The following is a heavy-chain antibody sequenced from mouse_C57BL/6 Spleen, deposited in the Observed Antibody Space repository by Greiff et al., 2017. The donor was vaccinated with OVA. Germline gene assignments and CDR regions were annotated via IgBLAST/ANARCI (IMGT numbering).Heavy chain of an antibody. CDR2: IWSGGST. Sequence: QVQLKESGPGLVQPSQSLSITCTVSGFSLTSYGVHWVRQSPGKGLEWLGVIWSGGSTDYNAAFISRLSISKDNSKSQVFFKMNSLQADDTAIYYCARNSITTGGYFDVWGTGTTVTVSS. CDR3: ARNSITTGGYFDV. CDR1: GFSLTSYG. D-gene: IGHD1-1*01. J-gene: IGHJ1*03. V-gene: IGHV2-2*01.